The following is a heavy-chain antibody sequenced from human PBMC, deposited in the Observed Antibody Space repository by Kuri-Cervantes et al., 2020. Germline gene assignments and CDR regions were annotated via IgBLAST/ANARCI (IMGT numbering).Heavy chain of an antibody. J-gene: IGHJ4*02. Sequence: GESLKISCAVSGFTFNAYGMSWARQVPGRGLEWVSAISGSGTTTSYADSVKGRFTISRDNSQNTLYLQMTSLRAEDTAVYYCARGVGTTQGKYFFDSWGQGTLVTVSS. D-gene: IGHD1-1*01. CDR2: ISGSGTTT. CDR1: GFTFNAYG. CDR3: ARGVGTTQGKYFFDS. V-gene: IGHV3-23*01.